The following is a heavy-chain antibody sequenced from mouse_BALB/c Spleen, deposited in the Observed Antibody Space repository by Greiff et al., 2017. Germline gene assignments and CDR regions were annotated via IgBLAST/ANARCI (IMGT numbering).Heavy chain of an antibody. CDR3: ARRGNGNYLYAMDY. CDR1: GYTFTSYW. D-gene: IGHD2-1*01. CDR2: INPSTGYT. Sequence: QVQLQQSGAELAKPGASVKMSCKASGYTFTSYWMHWVKQRPGQGLEWIGYINPSTGYTEYNQKFKDKATLTADKSSSTAYMQLSSLTSEDSAVYYCARRGNGNYLYAMDYWGQGTSVTVSS. J-gene: IGHJ4*01. V-gene: IGHV1-7*01.